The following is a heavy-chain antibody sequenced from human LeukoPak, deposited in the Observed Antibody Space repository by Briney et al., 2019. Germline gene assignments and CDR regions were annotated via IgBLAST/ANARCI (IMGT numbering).Heavy chain of an antibody. CDR2: INPSGGST. Sequence: EASVKVSCKASGYTFTSYYMHWVRQAPGQGLEWMGIINPSGGSTSYAQKFQGRVTMTRDMSTSTVYMELSSLRAEDTAVYYCARLSGGFDWRRWGQGTLVTVSS. D-gene: IGHD3-9*01. CDR1: GYTFTSYY. J-gene: IGHJ4*02. V-gene: IGHV1-46*01. CDR3: ARLSGGFDWRR.